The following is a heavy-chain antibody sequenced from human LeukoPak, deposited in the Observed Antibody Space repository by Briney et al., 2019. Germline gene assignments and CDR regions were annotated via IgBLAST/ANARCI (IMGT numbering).Heavy chain of an antibody. Sequence: GRSLRLSCAASGFTFSSYAMHWVRQAPGKGLEWVAVISYDGSNKYYADSVKGRFTISRDNSKNTLYLQMNSLRAEDTAVYYCARGTEYGSGSYYDYWGQGTLVTVSS. J-gene: IGHJ4*02. D-gene: IGHD3-10*01. CDR3: ARGTEYGSGSYYDY. V-gene: IGHV3-30-3*01. CDR1: GFTFSSYA. CDR2: ISYDGSNK.